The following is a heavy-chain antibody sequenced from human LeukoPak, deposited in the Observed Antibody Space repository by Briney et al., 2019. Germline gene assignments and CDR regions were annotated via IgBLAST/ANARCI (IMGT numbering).Heavy chain of an antibody. D-gene: IGHD3-3*01. J-gene: IGHJ4*02. V-gene: IGHV4-34*01. Sequence: GTLSLTCAVSGGSFRGYFWSWIRETPGKGLEWIGEIKHRGSTKYNPSLKSRVTISVDTSKSQFSLKLSSVTAADTAVYYWARELVDYDFWSGYYPKYYFDYWGQGTLVTVSS. CDR3: ARELVDYDFWSGYYPKYYFDY. CDR1: GGSFRGYF. CDR2: IKHRGST.